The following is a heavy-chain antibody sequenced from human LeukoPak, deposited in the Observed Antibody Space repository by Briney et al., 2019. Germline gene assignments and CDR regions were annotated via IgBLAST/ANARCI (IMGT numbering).Heavy chain of an antibody. D-gene: IGHD5-24*01. CDR3: VRDGDYQGDGIWYDALDV. CDR2: IRHDGIRQ. V-gene: IGHV3-7*01. J-gene: IGHJ3*01. Sequence: GGSLRLSCAGSGFMFSKYWMAWVRQAPGKGLEWVANIRHDGIRQNYLDSVEGRFSMSRDNAQNSLFLQMNNLRVEDTAIYYCVRDGDYQGDGIWYDALDVWGPGTRVTVSS. CDR1: GFMFSKYW.